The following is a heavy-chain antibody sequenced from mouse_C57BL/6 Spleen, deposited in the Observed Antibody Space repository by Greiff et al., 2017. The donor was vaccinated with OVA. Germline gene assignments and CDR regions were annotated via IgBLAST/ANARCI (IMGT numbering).Heavy chain of an antibody. CDR2: IYPGGGYT. CDR3: ARKTTEYFDY. J-gene: IGHJ2*01. V-gene: IGHV1-63*01. D-gene: IGHD1-1*01. Sequence: VQLQQSGAELVRPGTSVKMSCKASGYTFTNYWIGWAKQRPGHGLEWIGDIYPGGGYTNYNEKFKGKATLTADKSSSTAYMQFSSLTSEDSAIYYCARKTTEYFDYWGQGTTLTVSS. CDR1: GYTFTNYW.